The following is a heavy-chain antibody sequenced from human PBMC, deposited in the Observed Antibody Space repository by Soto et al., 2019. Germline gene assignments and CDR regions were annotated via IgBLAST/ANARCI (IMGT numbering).Heavy chain of an antibody. CDR2: ISYDGSNK. Sequence: LRLSCAASGFTFSSYGMHWVRQAPGKGLEWVAVISYDGSNKYYADSVKGRFTISRDNSKNTLYLQMNSLRAEDTAVYYCAKGSYYFDYWGQGTLVTVSS. CDR3: AKGSYYFDY. V-gene: IGHV3-30*18. J-gene: IGHJ4*02. CDR1: GFTFSSYG.